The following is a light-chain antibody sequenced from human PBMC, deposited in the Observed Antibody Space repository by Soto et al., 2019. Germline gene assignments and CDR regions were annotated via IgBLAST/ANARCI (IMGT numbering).Light chain of an antibody. CDR2: EVS. CDR3: SSYTDTGTLYV. Sequence: QSVLAQPASVSGSPGQSITISCAGTRSDIGGSIYVSWYQQHPGKAPKLMISEVSNRPSGVSNRFSGSKSGNTASLTISGLQAEDEADYYCSSYTDTGTLYVFGTGTKV. CDR1: RSDIGGSIY. J-gene: IGLJ1*01. V-gene: IGLV2-14*01.